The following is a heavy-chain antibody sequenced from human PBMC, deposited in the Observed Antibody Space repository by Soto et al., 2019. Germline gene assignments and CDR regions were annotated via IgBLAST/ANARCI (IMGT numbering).Heavy chain of an antibody. CDR2: ISSSSSHI. D-gene: IGHD6-6*01. CDR1: GFTFSSYS. CDR3: AQSGGYSSSSMADY. J-gene: IGHJ4*02. V-gene: IGHV3-21*01. Sequence: GGSLRLSXAASGFTFSSYSMNWVRQAPGKGLEWVSSISSSSSHIYYADSVKGRFTISRDNAKNSLYLQMNSLRAEDTAVYYCAQSGGYSSSSMADYWGQGTLVTVSS.